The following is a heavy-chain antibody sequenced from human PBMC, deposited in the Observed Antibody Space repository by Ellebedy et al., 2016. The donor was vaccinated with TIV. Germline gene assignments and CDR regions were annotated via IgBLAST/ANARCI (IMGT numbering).Heavy chain of an antibody. Sequence: GGSLRLSXVASRFTFSSYAMSWVRQAPGKGLEWVSAISGSGGSTYYADSVKGRFTISRDNSKSTLFLQMNSLRAEDTAVYFCAKDYSSSPRFFDYWGQGTLVTVSS. CDR3: AKDYSSSPRFFDY. J-gene: IGHJ4*02. V-gene: IGHV3-23*01. CDR1: RFTFSSYA. D-gene: IGHD6-6*01. CDR2: ISGSGGST.